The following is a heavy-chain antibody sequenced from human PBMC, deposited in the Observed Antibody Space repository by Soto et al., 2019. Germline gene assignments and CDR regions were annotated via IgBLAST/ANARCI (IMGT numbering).Heavy chain of an antibody. Sequence: SETLSLTCAVYGGSFSGYYWSWIRQPPGKGLEWIGEINHSGSTNYNPPLKSRVTISVDTSKNQFSLKLSSVTAADTAVYYCARARQVGATNFDYWGQGTLVTVSS. CDR2: INHSGST. J-gene: IGHJ4*02. V-gene: IGHV4-34*01. CDR1: GGSFSGYY. D-gene: IGHD1-26*01. CDR3: ARARQVGATNFDY.